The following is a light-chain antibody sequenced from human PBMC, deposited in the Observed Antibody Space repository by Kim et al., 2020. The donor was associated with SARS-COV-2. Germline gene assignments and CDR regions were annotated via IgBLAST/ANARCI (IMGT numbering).Light chain of an antibody. V-gene: IGLV2-23*02. Sequence: QSALTQPASVSGSPGQSITISCTGTSSDVGSYNIVSWYQHHPGKAPILIIYEVSKRPSGISDRFSGSKSGNTASLTISGLQAEDEADYYCSSYAGSRTYVVFGGGTTLTVL. CDR1: SSDVGSYNI. CDR2: EVS. CDR3: SSYAGSRTYVV. J-gene: IGLJ2*01.